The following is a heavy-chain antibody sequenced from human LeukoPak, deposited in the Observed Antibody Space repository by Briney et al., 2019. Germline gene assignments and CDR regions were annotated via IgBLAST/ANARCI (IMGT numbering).Heavy chain of an antibody. CDR3: AKDLGSGYNSFDY. CDR2: ISYDGSNS. V-gene: IGHV3-30*18. CDR1: GFMFSRYG. Sequence: GGSLRLSCAASGFMFSRYGMHWVRQAPGKRLEWVALISYDGSNSYYADSVKGRFTISRDSSKNTLYLQMNSLRAEDTAVYYCAKDLGSGYNSFDYWGQGTLVTVSS. J-gene: IGHJ4*02. D-gene: IGHD5-24*01.